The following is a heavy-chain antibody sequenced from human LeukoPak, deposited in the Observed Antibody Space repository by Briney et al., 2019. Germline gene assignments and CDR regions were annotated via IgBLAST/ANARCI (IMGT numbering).Heavy chain of an antibody. CDR2: TSDRGDYT. CDR3: ARKAQYNGHYPLDY. D-gene: IGHD1-7*01. CDR1: GFIFTSYS. Sequence: GGSLRLSCAASGFIFTSYSMSWVRQAPGKGLEWVSGTSDRGDYTYYADSVKGRFTISRDSSKNTLFLQMNSLRAEDTALYFCARKAQYNGHYPLDYWGQGTLVTVPS. V-gene: IGHV3-23*01. J-gene: IGHJ4*02.